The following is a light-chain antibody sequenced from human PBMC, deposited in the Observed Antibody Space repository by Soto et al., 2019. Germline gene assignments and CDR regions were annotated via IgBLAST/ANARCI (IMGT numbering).Light chain of an antibody. CDR2: GAS. Sequence: EVVLTQSPGALSLSHGERATLSCRASQSVSSSYLAWYQQKPGQAPRLLIYGASSRATGIPDRFSGSGSGTDFTLTISSLEPEDSAVYYCQQRHMWPITFGQGTRLEIK. J-gene: IGKJ5*01. V-gene: IGKV3D-20*02. CDR3: QQRHMWPIT. CDR1: QSVSSSY.